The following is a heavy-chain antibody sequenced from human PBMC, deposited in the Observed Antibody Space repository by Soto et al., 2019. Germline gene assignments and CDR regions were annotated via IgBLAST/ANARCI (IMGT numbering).Heavy chain of an antibody. Sequence: QVQLVQSGSEVKKPGASVKVSCKASGYTFTSYDINWVRPATGQGLGRMVWMNPNSGNTGYAQKFQGRVTMTRNTSISTSYMERSSLRSEDTAVYYCAILKYDFWSGSPRVWRGAFDIWGQGTMVTVSS. CDR2: MNPNSGNT. V-gene: IGHV1-8*01. J-gene: IGHJ3*02. CDR3: AILKYDFWSGSPRVWRGAFDI. CDR1: GYTFTSYD. D-gene: IGHD3-3*01.